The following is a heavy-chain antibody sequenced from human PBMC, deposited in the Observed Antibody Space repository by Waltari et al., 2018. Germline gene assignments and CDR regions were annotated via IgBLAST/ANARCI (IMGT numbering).Heavy chain of an antibody. D-gene: IGHD1-1*01. J-gene: IGHJ4*02. V-gene: IGHV4-34*01. CDR3: ARGDGTGKYGY. Sequence: QVQLQQRGAGLLKPSETLSLTCAVYGGSFSGYYWSWSRQPPGKGLEWIGKTTDSERTKYNPSLKSRISISVDTSKNQFSLTVFSVTAADAAVYYCARGDGTGKYGYWGQGTRVTVSS. CDR1: GGSFSGYY. CDR2: TTDSERT.